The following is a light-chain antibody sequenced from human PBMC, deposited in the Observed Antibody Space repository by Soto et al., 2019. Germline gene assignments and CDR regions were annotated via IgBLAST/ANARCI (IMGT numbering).Light chain of an antibody. Sequence: EIVLTPSPATLSLFPGERGTLSCRASESVRHYVAWYQQKPGQAPRLLIYGASSRATGIPDRFSGSGSGTDFTLTIDRLEPEDFAVYHCQHYGTTPLTFGGGTKVDIK. J-gene: IGKJ4*01. CDR1: ESVRHY. CDR3: QHYGTTPLT. V-gene: IGKV3-20*01. CDR2: GAS.